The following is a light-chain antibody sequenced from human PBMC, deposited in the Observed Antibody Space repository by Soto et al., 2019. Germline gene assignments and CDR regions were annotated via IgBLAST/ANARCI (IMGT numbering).Light chain of an antibody. Sequence: QSALTQPDSVSGSPGQSITISCTGTSSDVGGYNYVSWYQQHPGKAPKLIIYEVSNRPSGVSNRFSGSKSGNTASLTISGLQAEDEADYYCSSYTSSSTPLFGGGTKVTVL. CDR1: SSDVGGYNY. CDR2: EVS. V-gene: IGLV2-14*01. CDR3: SSYTSSSTPL. J-gene: IGLJ2*01.